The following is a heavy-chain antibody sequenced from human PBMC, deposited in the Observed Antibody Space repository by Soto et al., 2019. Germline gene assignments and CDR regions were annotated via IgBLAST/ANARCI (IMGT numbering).Heavy chain of an antibody. CDR2: TYYKSKWYY. Sequence: SQTLSLTCAISGGSVSSNCAGWNWVRQTPSRGLEWLGRTYYKSKWYYNSAVSVRSRITINPDTSKNQFSLQLNSVTPEDTAVYYCSRGSWDDVSGHYYMDVWGKGTTVTVSS. CDR1: GGSVSSNCAG. CDR3: SRGSWDDVSGHYYMDV. D-gene: IGHD3-3*01. V-gene: IGHV6-1*01. J-gene: IGHJ6*03.